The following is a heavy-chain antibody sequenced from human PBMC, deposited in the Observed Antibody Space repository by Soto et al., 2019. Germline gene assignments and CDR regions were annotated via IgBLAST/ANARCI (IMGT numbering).Heavy chain of an antibody. Sequence: GESLKISCNGSGDRFTIYCIGLVLEMPGKGLEWMGIIYPGDSDTRYSPSFQGQVTISADKSISTAYLQWSSLKASDTAMYYCARNPPARYYYDSSGYPFDYWGQGTLVTVSS. CDR3: ARNPPARYYYDSSGYPFDY. D-gene: IGHD3-22*01. CDR2: IYPGDSDT. J-gene: IGHJ4*02. V-gene: IGHV5-51*01. CDR1: GDRFTIYC.